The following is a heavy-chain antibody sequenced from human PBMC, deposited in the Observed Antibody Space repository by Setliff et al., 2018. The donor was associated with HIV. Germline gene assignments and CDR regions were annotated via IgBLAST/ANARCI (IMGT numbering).Heavy chain of an antibody. Sequence: GGSLRLSCAVSGFFFSNYPMNWVRQAPGKGLEWVSSISSSSVSRAVHYADSVKGRFTISRDNAKNSLYLQINSLSAEDTAVYYCAREAYRLPWIDNWGQGTLVTVSS. CDR2: ISSSSVSRAV. J-gene: IGHJ4*02. CDR1: GFFFSNYP. D-gene: IGHD1-1*01. V-gene: IGHV3-48*04. CDR3: AREAYRLPWIDN.